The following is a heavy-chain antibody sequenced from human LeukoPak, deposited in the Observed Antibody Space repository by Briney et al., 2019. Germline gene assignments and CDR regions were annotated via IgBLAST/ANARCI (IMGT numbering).Heavy chain of an antibody. Sequence: PGGSLRLSCAGSGFTFSRYRMHWVRQAPGKGLEWVALIRYDGNDHWYGDSAKGRFTVSRDNYKDTVYLQMDSLRDEDTALYYCARWGIVGHDAFDLWGQGTMVTVSS. CDR3: ARWGIVGHDAFDL. D-gene: IGHD1-26*01. V-gene: IGHV3-33*01. CDR1: GFTFSRYR. J-gene: IGHJ3*01. CDR2: IRYDGNDH.